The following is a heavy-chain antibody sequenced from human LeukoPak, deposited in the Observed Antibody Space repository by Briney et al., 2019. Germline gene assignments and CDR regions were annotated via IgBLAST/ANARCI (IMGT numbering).Heavy chain of an antibody. J-gene: IGHJ5*02. Sequence: SETLSLTCTVSGGSISSYYWSWIRQPPGKGLEWIGYICTSGSTNYNPSLKSRVTISVDTSKNQFSLKLSSVTAADTAVYYCARSSGRWFDPWGQGTLVTVSS. CDR1: GGSISSYY. CDR2: ICTSGST. CDR3: ARSSGRWFDP. V-gene: IGHV4-4*09. D-gene: IGHD3-10*01.